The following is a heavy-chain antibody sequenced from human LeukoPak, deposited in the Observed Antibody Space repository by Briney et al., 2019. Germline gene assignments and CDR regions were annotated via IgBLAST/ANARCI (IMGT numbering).Heavy chain of an antibody. V-gene: IGHV3-30*18. D-gene: IGHD1-20*01. Sequence: GGTLRLSCAASGFTFSSYGMHWVRPAPGTGREWGADISYDGGNKYYADSVKGRFTISRDNYKNTLYLQMNSLRDEDTAVYYCANGLAGGGFDYWGQGTLVTVSS. CDR3: ANGLAGGGFDY. J-gene: IGHJ4*02. CDR1: GFTFSSYG. CDR2: ISYDGGNK.